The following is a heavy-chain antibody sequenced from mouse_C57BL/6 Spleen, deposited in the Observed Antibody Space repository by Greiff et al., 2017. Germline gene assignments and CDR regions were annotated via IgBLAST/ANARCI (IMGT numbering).Heavy chain of an antibody. Sequence: EVMLVESGGDLVKPGGSLKLSCAASGFTFTSYGMSWVRQTPDKRLEWVATISSGGSYTYYPASVKGRFTISRDNAKNTLDLQMSRLKSEDTAMYYCARSAAQADAMDYWGQGASVTVSS. CDR2: ISSGGSYT. V-gene: IGHV5-6*01. CDR1: GFTFTSYG. D-gene: IGHD3-2*02. CDR3: ARSAAQADAMDY. J-gene: IGHJ4*01.